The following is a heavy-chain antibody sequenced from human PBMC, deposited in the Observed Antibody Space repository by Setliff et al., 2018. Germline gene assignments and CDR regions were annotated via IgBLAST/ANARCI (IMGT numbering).Heavy chain of an antibody. CDR2: VYYSGTA. D-gene: IGHD5-12*01. V-gene: IGHV4-59*02. CDR1: GGSVTSYY. J-gene: IGHJ4*02. Sequence: SETLSLTCTVSGGSVTSYYWSWIRQAAGKGLEWVGYVYYSGTANYSPSLRSRLTISVDTSKNQFSLKLRSVTAADTAVYYCARGGTFRYFDFWGQGAPVTVSS. CDR3: ARGGTFRYFDF.